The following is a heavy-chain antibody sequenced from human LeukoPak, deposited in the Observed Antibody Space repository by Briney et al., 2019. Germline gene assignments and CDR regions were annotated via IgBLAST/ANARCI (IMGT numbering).Heavy chain of an antibody. CDR1: GGSISSSSYY. CDR3: ARDRGSYGYFDY. J-gene: IGHJ4*02. D-gene: IGHD1-26*01. V-gene: IGHV4-39*07. Sequence: SETLSLTCTVSGGSISSSSYYWGWIRQPPGKGLEWIGSIYYSGSTYYNPSLKSRVTISVGTSKNQFSLKLSSVTAADTAVYYCARDRGSYGYFDYWGQGTLVTVSS. CDR2: IYYSGST.